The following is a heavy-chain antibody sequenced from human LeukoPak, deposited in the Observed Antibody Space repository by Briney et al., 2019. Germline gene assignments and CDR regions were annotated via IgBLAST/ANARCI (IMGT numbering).Heavy chain of an antibody. Sequence: PGVSLRLSCAASGFTFSSYSMNWVRQAPGKGLEWVSSISSSSSYIYYADSVKGRFTISRDNAKNSLYLQMNSLRAEDTAVYYCARDPQGYSYGYSYFDYWGQGTLVTVSS. D-gene: IGHD5-18*01. V-gene: IGHV3-21*01. CDR2: ISSSSSYI. J-gene: IGHJ4*02. CDR3: ARDPQGYSYGYSYFDY. CDR1: GFTFSSYS.